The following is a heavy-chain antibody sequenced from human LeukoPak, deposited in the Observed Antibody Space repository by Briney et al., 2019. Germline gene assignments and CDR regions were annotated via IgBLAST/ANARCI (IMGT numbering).Heavy chain of an antibody. Sequence: PSETLSLTCTVSGGSISSYYWSWIRQPPGKGLEWIGYIYYSGSTNYNPSLKSRVTISVDTSKNQFSLKLSSVTAADTAVYYCARGTHHYYDSSGYPYAFDIWGQGTMVTVSS. D-gene: IGHD3-22*01. V-gene: IGHV4-59*01. CDR3: ARGTHHYYDSSGYPYAFDI. J-gene: IGHJ3*02. CDR2: IYYSGST. CDR1: GGSISSYY.